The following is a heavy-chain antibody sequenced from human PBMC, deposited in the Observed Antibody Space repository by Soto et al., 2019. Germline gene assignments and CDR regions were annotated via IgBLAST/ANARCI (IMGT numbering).Heavy chain of an antibody. D-gene: IGHD6-19*01. CDR2: IYYSGST. V-gene: IGHV4-39*01. Sequence: SETLSLTCTVSGGSISSSSYYWGWIRQPPGKGLEWIGSIYYSGSTYYNPSLKSRVTISVDTSKNQFSLKLSSVTAADTAVYYCARLSSIAVAGLLDYWGQGTLVTVSS. CDR1: GGSISSSSYY. J-gene: IGHJ4*02. CDR3: ARLSSIAVAGLLDY.